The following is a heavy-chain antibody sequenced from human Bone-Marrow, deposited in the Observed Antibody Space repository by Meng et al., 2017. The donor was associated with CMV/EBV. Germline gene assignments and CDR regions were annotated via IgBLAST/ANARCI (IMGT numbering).Heavy chain of an antibody. CDR3: ARLIYYDFLSGYHYGMDV. CDR1: GFTFSNYN. J-gene: IGHJ6*02. Sequence: GESLKISCVASGFTFSNYNMNWVRQAPGKGLEWVSSISSTSGYIYYADSLKGRFTISRDNAKNSLYLQMNSLRAEDTAVYYCARLIYYDFLSGYHYGMDVWGQGTTVTVSS. D-gene: IGHD3-3*01. V-gene: IGHV3-21*01. CDR2: ISSTSGYI.